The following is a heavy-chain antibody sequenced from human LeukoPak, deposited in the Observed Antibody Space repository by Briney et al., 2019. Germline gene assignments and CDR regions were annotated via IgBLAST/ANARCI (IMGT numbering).Heavy chain of an antibody. CDR3: ARGEMATILGVIGRNYFDY. J-gene: IGHJ4*02. CDR2: ISSSSSYI. CDR1: GFTFSSYS. D-gene: IGHD5-24*01. V-gene: IGHV3-21*01. Sequence: GGSLRLSCAASGFTFSSYSMNWVRQAPGKGLEWVSSISSSSSYIYYADSVKGRFTISRDNAKNSLYLQMNSLRAEDTAVYYCARGEMATILGVIGRNYFDYWGQGTLVTVSS.